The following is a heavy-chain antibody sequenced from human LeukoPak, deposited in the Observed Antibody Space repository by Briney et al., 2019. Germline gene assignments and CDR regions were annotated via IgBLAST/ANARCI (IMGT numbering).Heavy chain of an antibody. J-gene: IGHJ5*02. Sequence: SETLSLTCAVYGGSFSGYYWSWIRQPPRKGLEWIGEINHIGGTNYNPSLKSRVTISVDTSNNQFSLKLSSVTAADTAVYYCASTSWTYKYNWFDPWGQGTLVTVSS. CDR2: INHIGGT. CDR1: GGSFSGYY. V-gene: IGHV4-34*01. D-gene: IGHD3/OR15-3a*01. CDR3: ASTSWTYKYNWFDP.